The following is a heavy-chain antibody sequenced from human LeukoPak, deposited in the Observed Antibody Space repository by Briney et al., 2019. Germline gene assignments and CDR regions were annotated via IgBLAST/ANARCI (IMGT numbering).Heavy chain of an antibody. CDR3: AADRIPDYDFWSGYPSSYGMDV. CDR2: IVVGSGNT. J-gene: IGHJ6*02. V-gene: IGHV1-58*02. Sequence: ASVKVSCKASGFTFTSSAMQWVRQARGQRLEWIRWIVVGSGNTNYAQKFQERVTITRDKSTSTAYMELSSLRSEDTAVYYCAADRIPDYDFWSGYPSSYGMDVWGQGTTVTVSS. D-gene: IGHD3-3*01. CDR1: GFTFTSSA.